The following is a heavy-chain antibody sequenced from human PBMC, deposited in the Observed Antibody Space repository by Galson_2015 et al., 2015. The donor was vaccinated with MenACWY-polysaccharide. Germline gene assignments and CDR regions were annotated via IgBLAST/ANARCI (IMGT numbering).Heavy chain of an antibody. D-gene: IGHD4-17*01. CDR2: IYYRGST. V-gene: IGHV4-39*01. CDR1: GGSISSRSYY. J-gene: IGHJ4*02. CDR3: ARRIDHYGDYVSFDY. Sequence: ETLSLTCTVSGGSISSRSYYWGWIRQPPGKGLEWIGSIYYRGSTYYNPSLKSRVTISVDTSKNQFSLKLSSVTAADTAVYYCARRIDHYGDYVSFDYWGQGTLVTVSS.